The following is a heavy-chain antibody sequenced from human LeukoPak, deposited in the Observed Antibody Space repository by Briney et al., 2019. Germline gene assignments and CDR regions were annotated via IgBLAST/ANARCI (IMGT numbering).Heavy chain of an antibody. CDR1: GYTFTSYG. J-gene: IGHJ4*02. V-gene: IGHV1-18*01. CDR3: ARDRSTYYYGSGSYGEFDY. Sequence: ASVKVSCKASGYTFTSYGISWVRQAPGQGLEWMGWISAYNGNTNYAQKLQGRVTMTTDTSTSTAYMELRSLRSDDTAVYYCARDRSTYYYGSGSYGEFDYWGQGTLVTVSS. CDR2: ISAYNGNT. D-gene: IGHD3-10*01.